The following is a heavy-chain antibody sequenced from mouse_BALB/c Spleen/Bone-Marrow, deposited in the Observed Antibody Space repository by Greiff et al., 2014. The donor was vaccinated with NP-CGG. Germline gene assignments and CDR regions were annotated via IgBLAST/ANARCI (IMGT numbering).Heavy chain of an antibody. CDR3: ARRGGTTTPFAY. CDR2: IWSGGST. V-gene: IGHV2-2*02. CDR1: GFSLTSYG. J-gene: IGHJ3*01. Sequence: VQLQQSGPGLVQPSQSLSITCTVSGFSLTSYGVHWVRQSPGKGLEWLGVIWSGGSTGYNAAFISRLSISKDNSKSQVFFKMKSLQANDTAIYYCARRGGTTTPFAYWGQGTLVTVSA. D-gene: IGHD1-1*01.